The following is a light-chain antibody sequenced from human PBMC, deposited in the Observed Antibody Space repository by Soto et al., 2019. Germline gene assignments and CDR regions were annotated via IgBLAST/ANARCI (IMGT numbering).Light chain of an antibody. Sequence: SPLRAPGSVCGSPRHSVTISCTVSSKDVGGYKYVSWYQQHPGKAPKLMIYEVSNRPSGISNRFSGSKSGTTASLTISGLQAEDEADYYCSSYTGRSTIVFGGGTKVTVL. J-gene: IGLJ2*01. V-gene: IGLV2-14*01. CDR3: SSYTGRSTIV. CDR1: SKDVGGYKY. CDR2: EVS.